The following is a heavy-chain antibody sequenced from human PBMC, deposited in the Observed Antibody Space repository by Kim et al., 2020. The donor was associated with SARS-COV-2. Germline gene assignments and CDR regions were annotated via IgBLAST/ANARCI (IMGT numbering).Heavy chain of an antibody. CDR2: ININTGIA. J-gene: IGHJ5*02. CDR1: GYTFTDSP. CDR3: ARFIGSPWA. D-gene: IGHD1-26*01. Sequence: ASVKVSCKASGYTFTDSPMNWVRQAPGQGLEWMGWININTGIATFAQDFIGRFDFSFDTSVSTAYLQISSLKPEDTAVYYCARFIGSPWAWGQGTLVTVSS. V-gene: IGHV7-4-1*02.